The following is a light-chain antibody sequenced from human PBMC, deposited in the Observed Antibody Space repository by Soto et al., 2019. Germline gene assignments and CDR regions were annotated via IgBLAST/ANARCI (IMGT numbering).Light chain of an antibody. J-gene: IGKJ5*01. CDR3: QQYYSSLAIT. CDR2: WAS. CDR1: XSLXXSSNNKNF. Sequence: DIVMTQSPDSRAVSXGXXXXXXXXSSXSLXXSSNNKNFLAWYQQKPGQPPKLLFYWASTRQSGVPDRFSGSGSGTDFTLTITSVQAEDVAVYYCQQYYSSLAITFGQGTRLEIK. V-gene: IGKV4-1*01.